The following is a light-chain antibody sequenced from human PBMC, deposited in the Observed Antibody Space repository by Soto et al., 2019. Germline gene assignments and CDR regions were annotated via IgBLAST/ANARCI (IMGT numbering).Light chain of an antibody. CDR1: QSVSTW. Sequence: IQGTQSPSILSASVGDTVTITCRASQSVSTWLAWFQQKPGKAPKLLIYDASRLQSGVPSRFSGRGSGTEFTLTISSLQPDDFATYFCQQYNSYSFGQGTKLEIK. J-gene: IGKJ2*01. V-gene: IGKV1-5*01. CDR2: DAS. CDR3: QQYNSYS.